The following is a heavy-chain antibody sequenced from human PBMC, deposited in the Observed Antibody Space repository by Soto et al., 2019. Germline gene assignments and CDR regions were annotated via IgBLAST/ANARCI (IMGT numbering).Heavy chain of an antibody. V-gene: IGHV3-30*18. J-gene: IGHJ4*02. CDR1: GFTFSSYG. CDR3: AKPGSSGPFDH. D-gene: IGHD3-10*01. Sequence: GGSLRLSCAASGFTFSSYGMHWVRQAPGKGLEWVAVISYDGSNKYYADSVKGRFTISRDNSKNTLYLQMNSLRAEDTAVYYCAKPGSSGPFDHWGQGTLVTVSS. CDR2: ISYDGSNK.